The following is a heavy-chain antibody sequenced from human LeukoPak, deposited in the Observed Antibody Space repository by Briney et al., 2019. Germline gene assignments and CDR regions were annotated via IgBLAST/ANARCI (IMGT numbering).Heavy chain of an antibody. Sequence: GGSLRLSCAASGFTFSSYAMSWVRQAPGEGLEWVSAISGSGGSTYYADSVKGRFTISRDNSKNTLYLQMNSLRAEDTAVYYCVRSYDSSGYYPYFEYWGQGTLVTVSS. J-gene: IGHJ4*02. CDR2: ISGSGGST. CDR1: GFTFSSYA. V-gene: IGHV3-23*01. D-gene: IGHD3-22*01. CDR3: VRSYDSSGYYPYFEY.